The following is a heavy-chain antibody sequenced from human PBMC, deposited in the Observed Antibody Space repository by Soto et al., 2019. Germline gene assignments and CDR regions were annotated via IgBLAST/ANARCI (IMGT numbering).Heavy chain of an antibody. CDR2: IFSSGTT. CDR3: ARGRGGTDYPVEI. Sequence: PSETLSLTCTVSGGTISPYEWSWLRQPPGEGLEWIGYIFSSGTTNYSPSLRSRVSMSIGTSKNQCSLNLTSVTAADTAIYYCARGRGGTDYPVEIWGQGRMVTVS. V-gene: IGHV4-59*01. D-gene: IGHD5-12*01. CDR1: GGTISPYE. J-gene: IGHJ3*02.